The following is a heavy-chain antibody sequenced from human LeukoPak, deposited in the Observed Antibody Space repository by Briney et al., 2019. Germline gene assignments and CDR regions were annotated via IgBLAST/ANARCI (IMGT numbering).Heavy chain of an antibody. Sequence: GESLKISCKASGYSFTTNWIGWVRQVPGKGLEWMGIIYPSDSQTRNNPSFQGQVTISADKSSSTAYLQWSSLKASDTAMYYCVRHKGYYDTSGYYYGDYWGPGTLVTVSS. V-gene: IGHV5-51*01. D-gene: IGHD3-22*01. J-gene: IGHJ4*02. CDR3: VRHKGYYDTSGYYYGDY. CDR2: IYPSDSQT. CDR1: GYSFTTNW.